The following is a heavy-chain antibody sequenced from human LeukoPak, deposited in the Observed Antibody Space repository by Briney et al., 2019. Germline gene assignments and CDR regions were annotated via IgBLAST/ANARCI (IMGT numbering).Heavy chain of an antibody. V-gene: IGHV3-23*01. Sequence: SGGSLRLSRAASGFTVSSNYMSWVRQAPGKGLEWVSAISGSGGSTYYADSVKGRFTISRDNSKNTLYLQMNSLRAEDTAVYYCAKPGPSIAVAGISFWGQGTLVTVSS. CDR2: ISGSGGST. J-gene: IGHJ4*02. D-gene: IGHD6-19*01. CDR3: AKPGPSIAVAGISF. CDR1: GFTVSSNY.